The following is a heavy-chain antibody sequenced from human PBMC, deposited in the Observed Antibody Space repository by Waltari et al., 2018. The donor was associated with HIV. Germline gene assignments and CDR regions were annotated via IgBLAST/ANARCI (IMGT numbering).Heavy chain of an antibody. Sequence: EMQLVESGGGLVQPGGSLRLSCAASGFTFRDFTMNWVRQAPGKWLEWVSYIDSSSSVVHYSDSVKGRFTISRDNAKRSLFLQMNSLRAEDTALYYCVRPATVTSDGFDYWGQGTLVTVSS. J-gene: IGHJ4*02. V-gene: IGHV3-48*01. CDR3: VRPATVTSDGFDY. CDR1: GFTFRDFT. CDR2: IDSSSSVV. D-gene: IGHD4-17*01.